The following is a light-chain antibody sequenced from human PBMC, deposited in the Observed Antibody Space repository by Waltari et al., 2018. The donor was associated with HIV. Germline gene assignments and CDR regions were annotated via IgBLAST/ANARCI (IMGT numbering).Light chain of an antibody. V-gene: IGKV3-11*01. J-gene: IGKJ4*01. CDR1: ESVSSD. CDR2: DAS. CDR3: QQRSNWPPLT. Sequence: EVVLTQSLATLSLSPGERATLSCRASESVSSDLAWIQQRPGQAPRLLIYDASNRATGVPARFTGSGSGTDFTLTISSLQPEDFAFYFCQQRSNWPPLTFGGGTK.